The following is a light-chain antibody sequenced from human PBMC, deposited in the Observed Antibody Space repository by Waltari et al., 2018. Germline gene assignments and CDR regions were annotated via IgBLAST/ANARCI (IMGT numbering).Light chain of an antibody. V-gene: IGKV3D-15*03. J-gene: IGKJ2*01. CDR1: QSVSSN. CDR3: QQYNNWPPGYI. CDR2: GAS. Sequence: EIVMTQSPPPLSVSPGERATLSCRASQSVSSNLALYQQKPGQAPRLLIYGASIRATGIPARFSGSGSGTECTLTISTLQSEDFAVYYCQQYNNWPPGYIFGQGTKLEIK.